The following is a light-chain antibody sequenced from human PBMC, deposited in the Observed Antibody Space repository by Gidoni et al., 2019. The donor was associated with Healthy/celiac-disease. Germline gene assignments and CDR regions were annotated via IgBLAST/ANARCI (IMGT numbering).Light chain of an antibody. V-gene: IGLV3-1*01. CDR2: QDS. Sequence: SYELNQPPSVSVSPGQIASITCSGDTLGDKYACWYQQKPGQSPVLVIYQDSKRPSGIPERFSGSNSGNTATLTISGTQAMDEADYYCQAWDSSRVVFGGGTKLTVL. CDR1: TLGDKY. J-gene: IGLJ2*01. CDR3: QAWDSSRVV.